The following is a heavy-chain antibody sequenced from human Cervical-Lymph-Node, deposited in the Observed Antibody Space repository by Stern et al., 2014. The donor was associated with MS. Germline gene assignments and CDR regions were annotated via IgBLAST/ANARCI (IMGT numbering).Heavy chain of an antibody. CDR1: GFTFSSYT. D-gene: IGHD1-26*01. V-gene: IGHV3-21*01. J-gene: IGHJ4*02. Sequence: EVQLVQSGGGLVKPGGSLRLSCAASGFTFSSYTMNWVRQAPGKGLEWVSSINTKSTYIYYADSVKGRFTVSRDNAKNSLYLQMSSLRGDDTAVYYCANGSPLHYWGQGTLGTVSS. CDR2: INTKSTYI. CDR3: ANGSPLHY.